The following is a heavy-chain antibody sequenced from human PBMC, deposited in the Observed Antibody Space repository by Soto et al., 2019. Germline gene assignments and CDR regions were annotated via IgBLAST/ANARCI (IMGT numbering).Heavy chain of an antibody. CDR3: AKGRGIGAARTFDY. D-gene: IGHD6-6*01. Sequence: EVQLVESGGGLVQPGRSLRLSCAASGFTFDDYAMHWVRQAPGKGLEWVSGISWNSGSIGYADSVKGRFTISRDNAKNSLDLQMNSLRAEDTALYYCAKGRGIGAARTFDYWGQGTLVTVSS. V-gene: IGHV3-9*01. J-gene: IGHJ4*02. CDR2: ISWNSGSI. CDR1: GFTFDDYA.